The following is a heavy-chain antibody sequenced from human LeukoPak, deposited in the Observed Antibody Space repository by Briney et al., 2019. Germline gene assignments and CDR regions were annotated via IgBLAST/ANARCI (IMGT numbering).Heavy chain of an antibody. Sequence: QPGGSLRLSCAASGFTFSSYGMHWVRQAPGKGLEWVAVISYDGSNKYYADSVKGRFTISRDNSKNTLYLQMNSLRAEDTAVYYCAKEKESYYDSSGSRFDYWGQGTLVTVSS. CDR1: GFTFSSYG. V-gene: IGHV3-30*18. CDR3: AKEKESYYDSSGSRFDY. J-gene: IGHJ4*02. CDR2: ISYDGSNK. D-gene: IGHD3-22*01.